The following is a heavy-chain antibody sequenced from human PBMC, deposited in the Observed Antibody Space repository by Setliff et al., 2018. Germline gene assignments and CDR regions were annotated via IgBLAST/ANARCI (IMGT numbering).Heavy chain of an antibody. Sequence: SLRLSCAASGFTFSTYRMHWVRQAPGKGLEWVAVIWDDGGNKYHADSVKGRFTISRDNAKNSLYLQMSSLRAEDTAVYYCARWTARAVDYWGQGTLVTVSS. CDR3: ARWTARAVDY. D-gene: IGHD6-6*01. CDR1: GFTFSTYR. V-gene: IGHV3-33*08. CDR2: IWDDGGNK. J-gene: IGHJ4*02.